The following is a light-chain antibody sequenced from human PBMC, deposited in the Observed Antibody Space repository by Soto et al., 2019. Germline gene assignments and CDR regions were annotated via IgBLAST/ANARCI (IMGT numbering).Light chain of an antibody. CDR2: DNN. V-gene: IGLV1-51*01. J-gene: IGLJ2*01. CDR3: GAYDASLGVRL. Sequence: QSVLTQPPSVSAAPGQTVTISCSGSSSNIGNNFVSWYQQVPGTAPKLLIYDNNKRPSGIPDRFSGSKSGTSATLGITGLQTGDEADYYCGAYDASLGVRLFGGGTQLTVL. CDR1: SSNIGNNF.